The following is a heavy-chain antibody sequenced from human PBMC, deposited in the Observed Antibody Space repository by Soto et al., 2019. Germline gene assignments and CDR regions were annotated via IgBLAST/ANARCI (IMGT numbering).Heavy chain of an antibody. D-gene: IGHD2-15*01. V-gene: IGHV1-8*02. CDR1: GYTFTSYY. Sequence: ASVKVSCKASGYTFTSYYMHWVRQAPGQGLEWMGWMNPNTGYTANAQKFQGRVTMTRNISISTVYMELSSLRSDDTAVYYCAKDGGREGYFGNWFDPWGQGTLVTV. CDR3: AKDGGREGYFGNWFDP. J-gene: IGHJ5*02. CDR2: MNPNTGYT.